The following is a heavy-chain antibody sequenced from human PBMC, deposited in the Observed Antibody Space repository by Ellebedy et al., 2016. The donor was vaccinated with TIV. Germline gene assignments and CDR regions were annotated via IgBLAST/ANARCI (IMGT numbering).Heavy chain of an antibody. J-gene: IGHJ6*02. CDR2: IYYSGTT. CDR1: GGSISSSSYY. V-gene: IGHV4-39*01. D-gene: IGHD3-10*01. CDR3: ARLWFGDLFSPEGDV. Sequence: GSLRLSXTVSGGSISSSSYYWGCIRQPPGKGPEWIGNIYYSGTTFYNPSLKSRVTISVDTSKNQFSLKLSSVTAADTALYYCARLWFGDLFSPEGDVWGQGTTVTVSS.